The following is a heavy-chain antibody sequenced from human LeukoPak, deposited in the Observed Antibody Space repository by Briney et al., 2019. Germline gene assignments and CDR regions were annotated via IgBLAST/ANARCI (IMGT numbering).Heavy chain of an antibody. D-gene: IGHD1-7*01. CDR2: ISGGGGTP. J-gene: IGHJ4*02. V-gene: IGHV3-23*01. CDR3: AKDGKTRNWNYFQAKPVY. CDR1: GFTFSSYA. Sequence: PGGSLRLSCAASGFTFSSYAMSWVRQAPGKGLEWVSTISGGGGTPYYADSVKGRFTISRDNSKNTLFLQMNSLRAEDTAIYYCAKDGKTRNWNYFQAKPVYWGQGTLVTVSS.